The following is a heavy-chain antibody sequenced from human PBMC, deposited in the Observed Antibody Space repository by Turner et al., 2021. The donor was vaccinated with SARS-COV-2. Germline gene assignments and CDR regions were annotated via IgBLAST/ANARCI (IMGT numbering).Heavy chain of an antibody. CDR2: MNPNSGNT. J-gene: IGHJ4*02. CDR1: GYTLTSYD. Sequence: QVQLVPSGAEVRKPGASVKVSCKASGYTLTSYDINCVRQATGQGLEWMGWMNPNSGNTGQAKKFQGRVTMTRNTSISTAYMELSSLRSEDTAVYYCARTFTLMVRVDYWGQGTLVTVSS. V-gene: IGHV1-8*01. D-gene: IGHD3-10*01. CDR3: ARTFTLMVRVDY.